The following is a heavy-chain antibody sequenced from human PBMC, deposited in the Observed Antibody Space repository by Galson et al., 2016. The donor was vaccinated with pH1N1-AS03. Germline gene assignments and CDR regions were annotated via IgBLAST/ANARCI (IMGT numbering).Heavy chain of an antibody. Sequence: LRLSCAASGFTFSTYAMSWVRQAPGKGLEWVSSISGADPSTYYADSVKGRFTVSRDNSKNTLYLQMNGLRAEDTAIYYCANPRASGTTMVTRLDYWGQGILVTVSA. CDR2: ISGADPST. CDR3: ANPRASGTTMVTRLDY. CDR1: GFTFSTYA. J-gene: IGHJ4*02. V-gene: IGHV3-23*01. D-gene: IGHD5-18*01.